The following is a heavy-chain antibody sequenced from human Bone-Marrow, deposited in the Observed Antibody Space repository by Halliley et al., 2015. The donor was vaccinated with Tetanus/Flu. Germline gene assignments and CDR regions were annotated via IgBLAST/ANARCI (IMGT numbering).Heavy chain of an antibody. J-gene: IGHJ4*02. D-gene: IGHD3-10*01. Sequence: LRLSCTVSGGPIIGSNCYWGWIRQPPGKGLEWIGSMFSSGSTNYNLSLKSRVTISVDTSKNQFSLKLASVTAADSAVYYCAKGRPEGLSRGIDYWGQGTLVTVSS. CDR2: MFSSGST. CDR1: GGPIIGSNCY. V-gene: IGHV4-39*01. CDR3: AKGRPEGLSRGIDY.